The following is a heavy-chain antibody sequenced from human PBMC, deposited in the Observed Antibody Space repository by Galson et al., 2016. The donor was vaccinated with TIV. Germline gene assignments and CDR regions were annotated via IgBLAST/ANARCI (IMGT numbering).Heavy chain of an antibody. V-gene: IGHV1-2*02. CDR3: ARSERGSYTGFDY. Sequence: SVKVSCKASGYPLIGYFMHWVRQAPGQGLEWMGWIDPNSGGTEYAQKFQGRIIMTRDKSIGTAYMELNRLRSDDTALYFCARSERGSYTGFDYWGRGTLVTVSS. D-gene: IGHD1-26*01. CDR1: GYPLIGYF. CDR2: IDPNSGGT. J-gene: IGHJ4*02.